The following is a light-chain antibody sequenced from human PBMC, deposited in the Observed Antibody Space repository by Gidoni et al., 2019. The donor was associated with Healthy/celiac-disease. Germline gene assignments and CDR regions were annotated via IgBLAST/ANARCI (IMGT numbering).Light chain of an antibody. J-gene: IGKJ5*01. Sequence: DIAMTQSPLSLPVTPGEPASISCRSSQSLLHSNGYNSLDWYLQKPGQSPQLLIYLGSNRASGVPDRFSGSGSGTDFTLKISRVEAEDVGVYYCMQALQTPVTFGQGTRLEIK. CDR3: MQALQTPVT. CDR1: QSLLHSNGYNS. V-gene: IGKV2-28*01. CDR2: LGS.